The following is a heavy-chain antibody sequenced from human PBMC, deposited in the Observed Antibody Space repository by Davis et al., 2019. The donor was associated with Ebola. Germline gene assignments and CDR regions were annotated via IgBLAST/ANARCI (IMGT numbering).Heavy chain of an antibody. J-gene: IGHJ6*02. CDR2: VYPGDSDT. D-gene: IGHD3-16*01. Sequence: PGGSLRLSCKGSGDSFTTHWIAWVRQMPGKGLEWMGIVYPGDSDTRYGPSFQGQVTISADKSISTAYLQWSSLKASDTAIYYCARHLGGTSTYQYFYGVDVWGQGTTVTVSS. CDR3: ARHLGGTSTYQYFYGVDV. V-gene: IGHV5-51*01. CDR1: GDSFTTHW.